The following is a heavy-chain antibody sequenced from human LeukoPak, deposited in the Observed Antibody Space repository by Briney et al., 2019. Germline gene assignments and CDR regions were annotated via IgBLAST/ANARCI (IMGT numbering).Heavy chain of an antibody. J-gene: IGHJ6*02. V-gene: IGHV3-7*01. CDR3: ATYTHWVSGDV. D-gene: IGHD3-16*01. CDR1: GFTFSESW. CDR2: MNQDGSEK. Sequence: GGSLRLSCAASGFTFSESWMSWVRQAPGKGLEWVANMNQDGSEKDYVDSVKGRFTISRDNARESLYLQMSSLRAEDTAVYYCATYTHWVSGDVWGHGTTVTVSS.